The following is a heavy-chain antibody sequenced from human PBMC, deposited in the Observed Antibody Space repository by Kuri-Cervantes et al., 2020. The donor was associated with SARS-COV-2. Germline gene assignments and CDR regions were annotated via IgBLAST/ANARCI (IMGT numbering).Heavy chain of an antibody. D-gene: IGHD3-10*01. CDR1: GYTFTSYD. CDR3: ARDGSKGKYFQH. CDR2: MNPNSGNT. Sequence: ASVKVSCKASGYTFTSYDINWVRQATGQGLEWMGWMNPNSGNTGYAQKFQGRVTMTRDTSISTAYMELSRLRSDDTAVYYCARDGSKGKYFQHWGQGTLVTVSS. V-gene: IGHV1-8*02. J-gene: IGHJ1*01.